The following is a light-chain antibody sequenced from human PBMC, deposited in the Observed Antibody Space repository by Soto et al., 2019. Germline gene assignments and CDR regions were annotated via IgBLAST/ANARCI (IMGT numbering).Light chain of an antibody. CDR3: SAYAGRYIYV. CDR1: SSDVGAYDY. J-gene: IGLJ1*01. CDR2: DVT. Sequence: QSALTQPRSVSGSPGQSVTISCTGASSDVGAYDYVSWYQQHPGKAPKLMIYDVTKRPSGVPDRFSGSKSGNTASLTISGLQAGDEADYYCSAYAGRYIYVFGTGTKVTVL. V-gene: IGLV2-11*01.